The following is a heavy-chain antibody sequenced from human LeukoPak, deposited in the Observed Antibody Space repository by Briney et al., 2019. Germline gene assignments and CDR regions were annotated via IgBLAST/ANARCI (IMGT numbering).Heavy chain of an antibody. D-gene: IGHD3-9*01. J-gene: IGHJ3*02. Sequence: ASVKVSCKASGYTFTNYGISWVRQAPGQGLEWMGWISTYNGNTNYAQKLQGRVTMTTDTSTRTAYMELRSLGSDDTAVYYCARDSKLRYFDWSDAFDIWGQGTMVTVSS. CDR3: ARDSKLRYFDWSDAFDI. CDR1: GYTFTNYG. CDR2: ISTYNGNT. V-gene: IGHV1-18*01.